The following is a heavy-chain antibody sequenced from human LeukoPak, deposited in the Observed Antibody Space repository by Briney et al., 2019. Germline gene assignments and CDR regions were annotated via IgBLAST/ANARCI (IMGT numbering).Heavy chain of an antibody. CDR1: GFTFSSYA. J-gene: IGHJ4*02. D-gene: IGHD3-3*01. CDR2: ISGNGDST. Sequence: GGSLILSCAASGFTFSSYAMSGVRQAPGKGLEWVSTISGNGDSTYYADSVKGRLTISRDNSKNTLYLQMNSLRGEDTAVYYCAKDGDFWSGHSDYWGQGTLVTVSS. V-gene: IGHV3-23*01. CDR3: AKDGDFWSGHSDY.